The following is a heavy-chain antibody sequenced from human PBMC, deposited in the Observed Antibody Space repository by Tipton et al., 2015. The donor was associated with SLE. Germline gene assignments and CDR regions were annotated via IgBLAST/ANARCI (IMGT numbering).Heavy chain of an antibody. D-gene: IGHD6-19*01. CDR2: IKQHGGEI. CDR1: GFPFSDHW. V-gene: IGHV3-7*01. J-gene: IGHJ1*01. CDR3: ARGRYASGWPEFFQN. Sequence: SLRLSCEASGFPFSDHWMSWVRQAPGKGLEWVANIKQHGGEIYYVDSVKGRFTISRDNAKNTLYLEMNNVRLEDTAVYYCARGRYASGWPEFFQNWGQGSLVTVSS.